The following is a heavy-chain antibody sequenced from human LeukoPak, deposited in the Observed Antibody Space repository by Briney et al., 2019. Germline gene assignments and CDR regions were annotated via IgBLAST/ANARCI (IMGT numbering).Heavy chain of an antibody. CDR1: IGSITSGVYY. J-gene: IGHJ6*03. CDR2: IYYSGST. V-gene: IGHV4-31*03. Sequence: SETLSLTCTVSIGSITSGVYYCNWIRQHPRKGLEWIGYIYYSGSTFYNPSLKSRVTMSVDTSKNQFSLKLSSVTAADTAVYYCARAPKGMTTVRYYYYYYMDVWGKGTTVTVSS. CDR3: ARAPKGMTTVRYYYYYYMDV. D-gene: IGHD4-11*01.